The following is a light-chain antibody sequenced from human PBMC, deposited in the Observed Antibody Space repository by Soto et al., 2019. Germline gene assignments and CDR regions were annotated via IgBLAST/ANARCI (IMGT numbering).Light chain of an antibody. J-gene: IGLJ1*01. CDR2: EVS. Sequence: QSLLTQPASVSGSPGQSITISCTGTSSDVGAYNFVCWYQLHPGKAPKLMIYEVSNRPSGVSNRFSGSKSGNTASLTISGFQTEDEADYYCSSYTSSTTIYVVGNGTKVTVL. V-gene: IGLV2-14*01. CDR1: SSDVGAYNF. CDR3: SSYTSSTTIYV.